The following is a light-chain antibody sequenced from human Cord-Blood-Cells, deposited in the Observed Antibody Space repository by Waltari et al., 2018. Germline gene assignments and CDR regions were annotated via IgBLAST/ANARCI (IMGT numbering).Light chain of an antibody. CDR2: EVS. V-gene: IGLV2-23*02. CDR3: CSYAGSSTYWV. J-gene: IGLJ3*02. Sequence: QSALTQPASVSGSSGQSLTISCTGTSSDVGRCNLVPWYQQHPGKAPKLMISEVSKRPSGVSNRFSGSKSGNTASLTISGLQAEDEADYYCCSYAGSSTYWVFGGGTKLTVL. CDR1: SSDVGRCNL.